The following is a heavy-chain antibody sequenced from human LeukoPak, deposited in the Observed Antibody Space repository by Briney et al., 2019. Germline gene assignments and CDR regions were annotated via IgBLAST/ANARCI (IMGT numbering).Heavy chain of an antibody. D-gene: IGHD3-3*01. V-gene: IGHV1-2*02. CDR2: INPNSGGT. Sequence: ASVKVSCKASVDTFTRYYMHWVRQAPGQGLEWMGWINPNSGGTNYAQKLQGRVTMTRYTSIGTAYMELSRLGSDDTAVYYCGRVYDSCSGYLFDYWGQGTLVTVSS. CDR1: VDTFTRYY. J-gene: IGHJ4*02. CDR3: GRVYDSCSGYLFDY.